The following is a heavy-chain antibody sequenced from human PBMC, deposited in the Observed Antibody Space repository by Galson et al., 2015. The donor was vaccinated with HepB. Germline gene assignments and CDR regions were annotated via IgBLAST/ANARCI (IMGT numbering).Heavy chain of an antibody. V-gene: IGHV1-2*02. CDR3: ARCLGVVVPAAIGWFDP. D-gene: IGHD2-2*01. J-gene: IGHJ5*02. Sequence: SVKVSCKASGYTFTGYYMHWVRQAPGQGLEWMGWINPNSGGTNYAQKFQGRVTMTRDTSISTAYMELSRLRSDDTAVYYCARCLGVVVPAAIGWFDPWGQGTLVTVSS. CDR1: GYTFTGYY. CDR2: INPNSGGT.